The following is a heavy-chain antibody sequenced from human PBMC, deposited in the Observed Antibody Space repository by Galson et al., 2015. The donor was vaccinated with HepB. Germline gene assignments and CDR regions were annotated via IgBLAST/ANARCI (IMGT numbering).Heavy chain of an antibody. CDR3: AKDYYASAIYKYDY. Sequence: SVKDSCKASGYTFNSFNIAWVRQVPGQGLEWMGWSSTYSGDTTYAPKIQGRDTMTTDESTNTADMELRSLTSDDPAVYYCAKDYYASAIYKYDYWGQGTLVAVTA. J-gene: IGHJ4*02. V-gene: IGHV1-18*01. D-gene: IGHD3-10*01. CDR2: SSTYSGDT. CDR1: GYTFNSFN.